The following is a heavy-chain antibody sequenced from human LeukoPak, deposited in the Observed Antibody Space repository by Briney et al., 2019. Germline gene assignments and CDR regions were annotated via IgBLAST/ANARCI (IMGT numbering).Heavy chain of an antibody. CDR1: GFTFSSYA. Sequence: GGSLRLSCAVSGFTFSSYAMSWVRQAPGKGLEGVSGISGSGGNTYYADSVKGRFTISRDNSKNTLYLQMNSLRAEDTAVYYCAKEYYGSGSYYRDHFDYWGQGTLVTVSS. CDR2: ISGSGGNT. J-gene: IGHJ4*02. D-gene: IGHD3-10*01. V-gene: IGHV3-23*01. CDR3: AKEYYGSGSYYRDHFDY.